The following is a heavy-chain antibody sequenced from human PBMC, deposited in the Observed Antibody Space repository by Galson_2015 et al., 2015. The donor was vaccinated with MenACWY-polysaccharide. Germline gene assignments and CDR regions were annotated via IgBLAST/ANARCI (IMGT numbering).Heavy chain of an antibody. V-gene: IGHV3-23*01. J-gene: IGHJ4*02. CDR1: EFIFTSYA. CDR3: AKGDRVGGTTVACDS. D-gene: IGHD1-1*01. Sequence: SLRLSCAASEFIFTSYAMAWVRQAPGKGLEWVSGISGSGGATYYADSVKGRFTISRDNSKNTLYLQMDSLRAEDTALYYCAKGDRVGGTTVACDSGGQGALGTVAS. CDR2: ISGSGGAT.